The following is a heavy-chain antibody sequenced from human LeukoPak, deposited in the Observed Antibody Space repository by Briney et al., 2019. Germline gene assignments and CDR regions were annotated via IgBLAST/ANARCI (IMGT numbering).Heavy chain of an antibody. CDR2: IYHTGST. V-gene: IGHV4-4*02. J-gene: IGHJ5*02. CDR1: GGSFSTNNW. Sequence: SETLSLTCAVSGGSFSTNNWWSWVRQPPGKGLEWIGEIYHTGSTNYSPSLRSRVTMSIDKSNNQFSLNLNSVTAADTAVYYCARVVVVAAKANWFDPWGQGTLVTVSS. CDR3: ARVVVVAAKANWFDP. D-gene: IGHD2-15*01.